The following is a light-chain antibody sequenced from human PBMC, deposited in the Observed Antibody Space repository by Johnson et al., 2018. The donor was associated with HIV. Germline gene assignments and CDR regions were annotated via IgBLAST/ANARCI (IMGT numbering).Light chain of an antibody. CDR1: SSNIGINY. CDR3: GTWDSSLSASYV. V-gene: IGLV1-51*01. CDR2: DNT. J-gene: IGLJ1*01. Sequence: QSVLTQPPSVSAAPGQKVTISCSGSSSNIGINYVSWYQQLPGTAPKLLIYDNTKRPSGIPDRFSGSKSGTSATLGITGLQTGDEADYYCGTWDSSLSASYVFGTGPKVTVL.